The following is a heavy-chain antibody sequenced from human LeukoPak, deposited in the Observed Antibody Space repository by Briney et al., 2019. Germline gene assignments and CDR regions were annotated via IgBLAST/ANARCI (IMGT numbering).Heavy chain of an antibody. D-gene: IGHD3-22*01. J-gene: IGHJ4*02. Sequence: QPGGSLRLSCAASGFTFSSHVMHWVRQAPGKGLEWVAVISSDGSSKYYADSVKGRFTISRDNSKNTLYLQMKSLRAEDTAVYYCAREGTTIVVALDYWGQGTLVAVSS. CDR1: GFTFSSHV. V-gene: IGHV3-30-3*01. CDR2: ISSDGSSK. CDR3: AREGTTIVVALDY.